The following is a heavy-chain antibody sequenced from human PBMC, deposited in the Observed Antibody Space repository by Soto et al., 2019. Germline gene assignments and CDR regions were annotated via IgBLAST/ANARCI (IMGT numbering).Heavy chain of an antibody. D-gene: IGHD3-3*01. V-gene: IGHV3-53*04. Sequence: GGSLRLSCAASGFTVSSNYMSWVRQAPGKGLEWVSVIYSGGSTYYADSVKGRFTISRHNSKNTLYLQMNSLRAEDTAVYYCARSITIFGVVTPEAFDIWGQGTMVTVSS. J-gene: IGHJ3*02. CDR1: GFTVSSNY. CDR2: IYSGGST. CDR3: ARSITIFGVVTPEAFDI.